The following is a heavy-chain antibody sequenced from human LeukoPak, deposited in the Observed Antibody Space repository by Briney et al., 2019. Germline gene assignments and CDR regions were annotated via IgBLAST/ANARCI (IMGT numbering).Heavy chain of an antibody. Sequence: ASVKVSCKASGYTFTGYYMHWVRQAPGQGLEWMGWINPNSGGTNYAQKFQGWVTMTRDTSISTAYMELSRLRSDDTAVYYCAREGEGGSGGSYFDYWGQGTLVTVSS. CDR2: INPNSGGT. CDR1: GYTFTGYY. J-gene: IGHJ4*02. D-gene: IGHD2-15*01. CDR3: AREGEGGSGGSYFDY. V-gene: IGHV1-2*04.